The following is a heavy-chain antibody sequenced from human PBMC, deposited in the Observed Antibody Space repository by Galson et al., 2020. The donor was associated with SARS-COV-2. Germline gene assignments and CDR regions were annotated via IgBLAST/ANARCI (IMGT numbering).Heavy chain of an antibody. CDR2: ISGSGGST. CDR3: AKEVVLMVYAPNYYGMDV. V-gene: IGHV3-23*01. D-gene: IGHD2-8*01. J-gene: IGHJ6*02. CDR1: GFTFSSYA. Sequence: GGSLRLSCPAPGFTFSSYAMSWVRQAPGKGLEWVSAISGSGGSTYYADSVKGRFTISRDNSKNTLYLQMNSLRAEDTALYYCAKEVVLMVYAPNYYGMDVWGQGTTVTVSS.